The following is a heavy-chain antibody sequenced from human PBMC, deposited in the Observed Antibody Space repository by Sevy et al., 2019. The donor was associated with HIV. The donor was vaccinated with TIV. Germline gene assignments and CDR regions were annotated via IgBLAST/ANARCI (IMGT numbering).Heavy chain of an antibody. V-gene: IGHV4-39*01. CDR1: GGSISSSGSY. D-gene: IGHD3-10*01. Sequence: SETLSLTCAVSGGSISSSGSYWGWIRQPPGKGLEWIGSMYYSGSTYHSPSLKTRITISVDTSKNQFTLRLSSVIAADTAVYYCARHRDYVTMVRGIDQWGQGTLVTVSS. CDR3: ARHRDYVTMVRGIDQ. J-gene: IGHJ4*02. CDR2: MYYSGST.